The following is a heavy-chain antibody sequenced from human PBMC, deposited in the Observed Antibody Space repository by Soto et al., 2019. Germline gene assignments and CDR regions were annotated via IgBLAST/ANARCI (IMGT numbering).Heavy chain of an antibody. D-gene: IGHD3-10*01. Sequence: EVQLLESGGGLVQPGGCLRLSCAASGFSFNSNAMNWFRQTPGNGLEWVSVISGSDNSTYYADSVKGRFTTSSDNSKNTLYLQMNSLRAEDTAVYYCVKAGRGRESCYTDVDSWGQGTLVTVST. CDR3: VKAGRGRESCYTDVDS. J-gene: IGHJ4*02. V-gene: IGHV3-23*01. CDR2: ISGSDNST. CDR1: GFSFNSNA.